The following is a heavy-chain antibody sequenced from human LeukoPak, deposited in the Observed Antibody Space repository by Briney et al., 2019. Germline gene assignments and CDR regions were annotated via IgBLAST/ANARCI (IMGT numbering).Heavy chain of an antibody. D-gene: IGHD3-10*01. CDR3: ARDASTMVRGLYYGMDV. J-gene: IGHJ6*02. CDR1: GGSISSGGYY. V-gene: IGHV4-31*03. Sequence: SGTLSLTCTVSGGSISSGGYYWSWIRQHPGQGLEWIGYIYYSGSTYYNPSLKSRVTISVDTSKNQFSLKLSSVTAADTAVYYCARDASTMVRGLYYGMDVWGQGATVTLSS. CDR2: IYYSGST.